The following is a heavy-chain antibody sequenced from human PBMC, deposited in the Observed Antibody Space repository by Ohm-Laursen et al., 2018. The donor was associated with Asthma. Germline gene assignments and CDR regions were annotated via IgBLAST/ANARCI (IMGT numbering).Heavy chain of an antibody. J-gene: IGHJ4*02. D-gene: IGHD5-24*01. CDR2: IIPIFGTA. CDR1: GGTFSSYA. Sequence: GSSVKVSCKASGGTFSSYAISWVRQAPGQGLEGMGGIIPIFGTANYAQKFQGRVTITADESTSTAYMELSSLRSEDTAVYYCARARDGYTRGGLGYWGQGTLVTVSS. CDR3: ARARDGYTRGGLGY. V-gene: IGHV1-69*01.